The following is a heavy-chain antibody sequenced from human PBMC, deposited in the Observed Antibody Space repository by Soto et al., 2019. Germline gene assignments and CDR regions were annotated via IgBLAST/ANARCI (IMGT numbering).Heavy chain of an antibody. D-gene: IGHD1-1*01. CDR1: GVSLNTADTW. V-gene: IGHV4-30-4*01. CDR2: YHSGGST. J-gene: IGHJ6*02. CDR3: VRSRQMESGNDYGLDV. Sequence: QVQLQESGSGLVKPSQSLSLTCTVSGVSLNTADTWWSWIRQSPGTGLEFIGYYHSGGSTYYDAFFRSRVIISADTSNRQFSLKLSSVTVADTAVYFCVRSRQMESGNDYGLDVWGQGTTVTVSS.